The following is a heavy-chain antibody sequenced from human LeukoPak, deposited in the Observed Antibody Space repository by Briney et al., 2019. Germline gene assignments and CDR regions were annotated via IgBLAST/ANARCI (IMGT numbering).Heavy chain of an antibody. CDR3: ARAYSSSWYWDY. CDR1: GGSISSYC. V-gene: IGHV4-59*01. CDR2: IYYSGST. D-gene: IGHD6-13*01. J-gene: IGHJ4*02. Sequence: SETLSPTCTVSGGSISSYCWSWIRQPPGKGLEWIGYIYYSGSTNYNPSLKSRVTISVDTSKNQFSLKLSSVTAADTAVYYCARAYSSSWYWDYWGQGTLVTVSS.